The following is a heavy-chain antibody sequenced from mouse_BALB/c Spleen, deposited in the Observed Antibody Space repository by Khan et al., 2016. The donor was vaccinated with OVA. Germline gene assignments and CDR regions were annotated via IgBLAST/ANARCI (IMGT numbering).Heavy chain of an antibody. CDR3: ARSGYVAWFSY. D-gene: IGHD2-10*02. V-gene: IGHV14-1*02. J-gene: IGHJ3*01. CDR2: IDPENGKT. Sequence: VQLKQSGADLVRPGALVKLSCKATGFNIKDSYMHWMKQRPEQGLEWIGWIDPENGKTIYDPKFQDKASITADTSSNTAYMQLISLTSEDTAVYYCARSGYVAWFSYWGQGTLVTVSA. CDR1: GFNIKDSY.